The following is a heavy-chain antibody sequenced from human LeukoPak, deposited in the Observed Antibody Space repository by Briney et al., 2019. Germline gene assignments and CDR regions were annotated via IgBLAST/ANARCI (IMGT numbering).Heavy chain of an antibody. V-gene: IGHV1-69*05. CDR1: GGTFNSSA. J-gene: IGHJ5*02. Sequence: SVKVSCKTSGGTFNSSAVSWVRQAPGQGLEWLGGIMPLFGTAGYAQKFQGRVTITKDESTRTVYLELTSLTSDDTAVYYCARDVHGDYGSGWFDPWGQGTLVPVSS. D-gene: IGHD4-17*01. CDR2: IMPLFGTA. CDR3: ARDVHGDYGSGWFDP.